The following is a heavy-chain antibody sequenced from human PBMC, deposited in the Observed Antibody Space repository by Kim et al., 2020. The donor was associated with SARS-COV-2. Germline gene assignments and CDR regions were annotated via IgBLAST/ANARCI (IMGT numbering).Heavy chain of an antibody. CDR1: GFTFSSYS. CDR3: ARAYYYDSSGYSFLWYFDL. J-gene: IGHJ2*01. V-gene: IGHV3-21*01. CDR2: ISSSSSYI. Sequence: GGSLRLSCAASGFTFSSYSMNWVRQAPGKGLEWVSSISSSSSYIYYADSVKGRFTISRDNAKNSLYLQMNSLRAEDTAVYYCARAYYYDSSGYSFLWYFDLWGRGTLVTVSS. D-gene: IGHD3-22*01.